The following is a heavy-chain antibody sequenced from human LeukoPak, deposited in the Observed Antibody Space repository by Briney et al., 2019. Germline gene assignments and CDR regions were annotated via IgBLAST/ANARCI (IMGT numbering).Heavy chain of an antibody. CDR2: IYYSGST. Sequence: PSETLSLTCTVSGGSISSYYWSWIRQPPGKGLEWIGYIYYSGSTNYNPSLKSRVTISVGTSKNQFSLKLSSVTAADTAVYYCARARTARFAVTRWFDPWGQGTLVTVSS. D-gene: IGHD4-23*01. CDR3: ARARTARFAVTRWFDP. J-gene: IGHJ5*02. V-gene: IGHV4-59*01. CDR1: GGSISSYY.